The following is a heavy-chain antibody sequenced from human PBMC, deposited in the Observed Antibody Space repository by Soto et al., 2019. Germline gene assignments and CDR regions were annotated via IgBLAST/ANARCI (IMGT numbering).Heavy chain of an antibody. Sequence: QEQLVQSGAEVKKPGASVKVSCKTSGYTFTDYDINWVRQATGQGLEWIGWMNPNSGATGYAQKFQGRVSMTRSASLRTAYLELSSLRSADTAVYYCARVAVAARPRLSTWFDPWGQGTLVTVSS. CDR2: MNPNSGAT. CDR3: ARVAVAARPRLSTWFDP. V-gene: IGHV1-8*01. D-gene: IGHD2-15*01. J-gene: IGHJ5*02. CDR1: GYTFTDYD.